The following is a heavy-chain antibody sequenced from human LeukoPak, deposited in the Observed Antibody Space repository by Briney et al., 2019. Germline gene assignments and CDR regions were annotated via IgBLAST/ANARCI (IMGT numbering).Heavy chain of an antibody. J-gene: IGHJ4*02. CDR3: ARASWGTYYYDSSGYYPFDY. CDR2: ISYSGST. CDR1: GGSISNYY. D-gene: IGHD3-22*01. V-gene: IGHV4-59*12. Sequence: SETLSLTCTVSGGSISNYYWSWIRQPPGKGLEWIGYISYSGSTYYNPSLKSRVTISVDTSKNQFSLKLSSVTAADTAVYYCARASWGTYYYDSSGYYPFDYWGQGTLVTVSS.